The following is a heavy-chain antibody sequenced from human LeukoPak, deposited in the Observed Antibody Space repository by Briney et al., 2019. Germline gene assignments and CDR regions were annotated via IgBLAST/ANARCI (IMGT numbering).Heavy chain of an antibody. Sequence: GGSLRLSCAASGYTFNSYAMYWVRQAPGKGLEWVSGIFGSGGSAHYADSVKGRFTISRDNSKNTVYLQMDSLRVEDTAVYYCGKTTTGYSSGRYPGWPVDYWGQGTLVTVSS. D-gene: IGHD6-19*01. CDR3: GKTTTGYSSGRYPGWPVDY. CDR1: GYTFNSYA. CDR2: IFGSGGSA. J-gene: IGHJ4*02. V-gene: IGHV3-23*01.